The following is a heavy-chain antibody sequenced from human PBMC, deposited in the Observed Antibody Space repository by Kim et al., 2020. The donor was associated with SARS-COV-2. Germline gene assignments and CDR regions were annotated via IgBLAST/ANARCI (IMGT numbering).Heavy chain of an antibody. Sequence: GGSLRLSCAASGFTFSSYGMHWVRQAPGKGLEWVAVIWYDGSNKYYADSVKGRFTISRDNSKNTLYLQMNSLRAEDTAVYYCARDSTYYYDSSGYYYLNYFDYWGQGTLVTVSS. CDR1: GFTFSSYG. D-gene: IGHD3-22*01. J-gene: IGHJ4*02. V-gene: IGHV3-33*01. CDR2: IWYDGSNK. CDR3: ARDSTYYYDSSGYYYLNYFDY.